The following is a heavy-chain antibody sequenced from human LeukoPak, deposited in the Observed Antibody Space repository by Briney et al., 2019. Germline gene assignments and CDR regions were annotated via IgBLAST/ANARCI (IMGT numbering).Heavy chain of an antibody. CDR3: ARHDSSGYYLYAFDI. CDR1: GYTFTGYY. Sequence: ASVKVSCKASGYTFTGYYMHWVRQAPGQGLEWMGWINPNSGGTNYAQKLQGRVTMTTDTSTSTAYMELRSLRSDDTAVYYCARHDSSGYYLYAFDIWGQGTMVTVSS. CDR2: INPNSGGT. J-gene: IGHJ3*02. V-gene: IGHV1-2*02. D-gene: IGHD3-22*01.